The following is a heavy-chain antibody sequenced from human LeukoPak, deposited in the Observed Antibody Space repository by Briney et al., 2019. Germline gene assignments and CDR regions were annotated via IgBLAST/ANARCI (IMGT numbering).Heavy chain of an antibody. D-gene: IGHD3-22*01. V-gene: IGHV3-48*03. CDR2: ISSGGSTI. CDR3: ARSHYYDSSGQFYYYYGMDV. CDR1: GFTFSSYE. J-gene: IGHJ6*02. Sequence: GGSLRLSCAASGFTFSSYEMKWVRQAPGKGLEWVSYISSGGSTIYYADSVKGRFTISRDNAKNSLFLQMNSLRAEDTAVYHCARSHYYDSSGQFYYYYGMDVWGQGTTVTVSS.